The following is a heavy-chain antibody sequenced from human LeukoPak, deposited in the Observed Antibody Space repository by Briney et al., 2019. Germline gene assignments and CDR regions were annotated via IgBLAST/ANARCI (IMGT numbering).Heavy chain of an antibody. CDR3: ARPPIAVAGYYFDY. D-gene: IGHD6-19*01. V-gene: IGHV3-23*01. CDR2: ISGSGGST. J-gene: IGHJ4*02. Sequence: GGSLRLSCAASGFTVSSNFMSWVRQAPGKGLEWVSAISGSGGSTYYADSVKGRFTISRDNPKNTLYLQMNSLRAEDTAVYYCARPPIAVAGYYFDYWGQGTLVTVSS. CDR1: GFTVSSNF.